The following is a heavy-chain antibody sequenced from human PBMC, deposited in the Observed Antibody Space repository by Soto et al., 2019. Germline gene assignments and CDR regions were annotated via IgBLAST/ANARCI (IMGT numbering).Heavy chain of an antibody. CDR3: AHGPRNWGFDY. CDR1: GYTFTSDD. V-gene: IGHV1-8*01. J-gene: IGHJ4*02. CDR2: MNPNNGNT. Sequence: QVQLVQSGAEVKKPGASVKISCKASGYTFTSDDFNWVRQATGQGREWMGWMNPNNGNTAYPQKFQGSVTMTRDTAISPAYMELSSLTSEDTAVYYCAHGPRNWGFDYWGQGTLVTVSS. D-gene: IGHD7-27*01.